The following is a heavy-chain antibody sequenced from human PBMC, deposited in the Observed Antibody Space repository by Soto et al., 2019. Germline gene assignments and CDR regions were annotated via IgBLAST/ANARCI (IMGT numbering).Heavy chain of an antibody. V-gene: IGHV4-59*01. CDR1: GGSISSYY. J-gene: IGHJ6*02. D-gene: IGHD6-13*01. CDR2: IYYSGST. Sequence: SETLSLTCTVSGGSISSYYWSWIRQPPGKGLEWIGYIYYSGSTNYNPSLKSRVTISVDTSKNQFSLKLSSVTAADTAVYYCARKNSYSSSWYEGYYYGMDVWGQGTTVTVSS. CDR3: ARKNSYSSSWYEGYYYGMDV.